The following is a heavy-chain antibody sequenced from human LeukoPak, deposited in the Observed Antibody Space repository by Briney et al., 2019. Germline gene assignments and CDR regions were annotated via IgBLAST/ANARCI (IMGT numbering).Heavy chain of an antibody. V-gene: IGHV3-7*03. D-gene: IGHD3-22*01. CDR1: GFTFSNAW. CDR3: ARGMYYYDSSGYYPAPDY. CDR2: IKQDGSEK. J-gene: IGHJ4*02. Sequence: PGGSLRLSCAASGFTFSNAWMNWVRQAPGKGLEWVANIKQDGSEKYYVDSVKGRFTISRDNAKNSLYLQMNSLRAEDTAVYYCARGMYYYDSSGYYPAPDYWGQGTLVTVSS.